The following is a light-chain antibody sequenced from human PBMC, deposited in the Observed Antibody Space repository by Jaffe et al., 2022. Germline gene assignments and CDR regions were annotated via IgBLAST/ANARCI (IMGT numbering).Light chain of an antibody. CDR1: QSVLSSSNNKNY. V-gene: IGKV4-1*01. J-gene: IGKJ2*01. CDR2: WAS. CDR3: QQYYSTPYT. Sequence: DIVMTQSPDSLAVSLGERATINCKSSQSVLSSSNNKNYLTWYQHKPGQPPKLLIYWASTRESGVPDRFSGSGSGTDFTLTINSLQAEDVAVYYCQQYYSTPYTFGQGTKLEIK.